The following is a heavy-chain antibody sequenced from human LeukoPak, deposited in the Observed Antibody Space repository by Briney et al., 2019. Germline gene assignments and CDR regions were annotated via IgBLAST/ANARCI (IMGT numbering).Heavy chain of an antibody. CDR3: ARDLLDCSGGSCYLQNFGY. V-gene: IGHV1-69*13. CDR1: GGTFSSYA. Sequence: SVKVSCKASGGTFSSYAISWVRQAPGQGLEWMGGIIPIFGTANYAQKFQGRVTITADESTSTAYMELSSLRSEDTAVYYCARDLLDCSGGSCYLQNFGYWGQGTLVTVSS. D-gene: IGHD2-15*01. J-gene: IGHJ4*02. CDR2: IIPIFGTA.